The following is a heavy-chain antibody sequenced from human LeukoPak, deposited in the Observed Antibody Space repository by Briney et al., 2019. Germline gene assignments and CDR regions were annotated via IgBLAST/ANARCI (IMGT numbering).Heavy chain of an antibody. J-gene: IGHJ4*02. D-gene: IGHD3-22*01. V-gene: IGHV4-59*01. CDR2: IYYSGST. Sequence: PSETLSLTCTVSRGSISSYYWSWIRQPPGQGLEWIGYIYYSGSTDYNPSLKSRVKISVDTSKNQFSLKLSSVTAADTAVYYCARVRVSSGSHPWYFDYWGQGTLVTVSS. CDR1: RGSISSYY. CDR3: ARVRVSSGSHPWYFDY.